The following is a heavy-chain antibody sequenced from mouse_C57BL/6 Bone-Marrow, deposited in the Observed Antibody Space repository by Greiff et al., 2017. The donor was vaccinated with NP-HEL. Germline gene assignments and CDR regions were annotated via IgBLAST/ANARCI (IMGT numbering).Heavy chain of an antibody. CDR3: ARHENGYYDY. Sequence: EVQRVESGGGLVQPGGSLKISCAASGFTFSDYYMYWVRQTPEQRLEWVAYISTGGGSTYYPDTVKGRFTISRDNAKNTLYLQMYPLKSEDTAMYYCARHENGYYDYWGQGTTLTVSS. CDR1: GFTFSDYY. D-gene: IGHD2-3*01. J-gene: IGHJ2*01. V-gene: IGHV5-12*01. CDR2: ISTGGGST.